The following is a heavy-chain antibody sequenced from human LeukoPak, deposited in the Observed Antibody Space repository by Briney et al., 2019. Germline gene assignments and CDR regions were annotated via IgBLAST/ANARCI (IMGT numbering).Heavy chain of an antibody. D-gene: IGHD6-13*01. J-gene: IGHJ4*02. CDR3: ARSEAAAGLFDY. V-gene: IGHV1-69*13. Sequence: SVEVSCKASGGTFSSYAISWVRQAPGQGLEWMGGIIPIFGTANYAQKFQGRVTITADESTSTAYMELSSLRSEDTAVYYCARSEAAAGLFDYWGQGTLVTVSS. CDR1: GGTFSSYA. CDR2: IIPIFGTA.